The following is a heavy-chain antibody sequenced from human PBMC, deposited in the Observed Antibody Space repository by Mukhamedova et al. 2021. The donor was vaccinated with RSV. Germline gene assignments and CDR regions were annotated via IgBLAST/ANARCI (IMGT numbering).Heavy chain of an antibody. V-gene: IGHV4-39*07. D-gene: IGHD5-18*01. Sequence: KSRVTISVDTSKNQFSLKLSSVTAADTAVYYCASVKQLWFKNAFDIWGQGTMVTVSS. J-gene: IGHJ3*02. CDR3: ASVKQLWFKNAFDI.